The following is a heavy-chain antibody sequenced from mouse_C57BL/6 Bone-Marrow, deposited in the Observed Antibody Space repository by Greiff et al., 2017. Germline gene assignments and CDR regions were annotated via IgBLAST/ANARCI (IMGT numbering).Heavy chain of an antibody. Sequence: QVTLKESGPGILQPSQTLSLTCSFSGFSLSTFGMGVGWIRQPSGKGLEWLAHIWWDDDKYYNPALKSRLTISKDTSKNQVFLKIANVDTADTAPYYCARIELLRSSGGFAYWGQGTLVTVSA. CDR3: ARIELLRSSGGFAY. CDR2: IWWDDDK. J-gene: IGHJ3*01. D-gene: IGHD1-1*01. CDR1: GFSLSTFGMG. V-gene: IGHV8-8*01.